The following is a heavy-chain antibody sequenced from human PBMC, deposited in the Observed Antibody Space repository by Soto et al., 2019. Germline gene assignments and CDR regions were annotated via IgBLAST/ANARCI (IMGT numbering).Heavy chain of an antibody. V-gene: IGHV3-9*01. CDR3: AKDRDSSSEYHFDY. Sequence: EVQLVESGGGLVQPGRSLRLSCAASGFTFDDYAMHWVRQAPGKGLEWVSGISWNSGSIGYADSVKGRFTISRDNAKNSLYLQMNSLRAEDTALYYCAKDRDSSSEYHFDYWGQGTLVTVSS. D-gene: IGHD6-6*01. CDR2: ISWNSGSI. CDR1: GFTFDDYA. J-gene: IGHJ4*02.